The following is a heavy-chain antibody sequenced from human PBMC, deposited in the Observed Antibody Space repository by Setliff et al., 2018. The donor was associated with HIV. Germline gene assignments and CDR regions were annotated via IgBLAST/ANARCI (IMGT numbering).Heavy chain of an antibody. D-gene: IGHD2-2*01. Sequence: PGGSLRLSCAASGFTFSSYGMHWVRQAPGKGLERVAVIWYDGSNKYYADSVKGRFTISRDNSKNTLYLQMNSLRAEDTAVYYCARDPGVPAAIAYYYYYYMDVWGKGTTVTVS. J-gene: IGHJ6*03. CDR2: IWYDGSNK. V-gene: IGHV3-33*01. CDR1: GFTFSSYG. CDR3: ARDPGVPAAIAYYYYYYMDV.